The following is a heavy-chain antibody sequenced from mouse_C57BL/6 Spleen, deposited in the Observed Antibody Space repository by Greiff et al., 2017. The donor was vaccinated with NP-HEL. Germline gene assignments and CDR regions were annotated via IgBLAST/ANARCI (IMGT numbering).Heavy chain of an antibody. CDR1: GYTFTDYE. V-gene: IGHV1-15*01. CDR3: TRGEYYGHGGFAY. J-gene: IGHJ3*01. Sequence: VQLQQSGAELVRPGASVTLSCKASGYTFTDYEMHWVKQTPVHGLEWIGAIDPETGGTAYNQKFKGKAILTADKSSSTAYMELRSLTSEDSAVYYCTRGEYYGHGGFAYWGQGTLVTVSA. D-gene: IGHD1-1*01. CDR2: IDPETGGT.